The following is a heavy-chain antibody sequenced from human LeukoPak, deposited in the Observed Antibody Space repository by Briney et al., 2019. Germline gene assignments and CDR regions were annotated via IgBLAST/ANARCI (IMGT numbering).Heavy chain of an antibody. D-gene: IGHD6-19*01. CDR2: IYYSGST. J-gene: IGHJ3*02. CDR1: GGSISSYY. Sequence: SETLSLTCTVSGGSISSYYWSWIRQPPGKGLEWIGYIYYSGSTNYNPSLKSRVTISVDTSKNQFSLKLSSVTAADTAVYYCGRNLKQWLDPYDAFDIWGQGTMVTVSS. V-gene: IGHV4-59*01. CDR3: GRNLKQWLDPYDAFDI.